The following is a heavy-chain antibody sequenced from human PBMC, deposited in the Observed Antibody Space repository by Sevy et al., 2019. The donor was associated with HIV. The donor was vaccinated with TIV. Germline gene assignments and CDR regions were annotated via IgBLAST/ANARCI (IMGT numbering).Heavy chain of an antibody. CDR2: IIPIFGTA. CDR3: ARVRRHCSGGSCYSFYGMDV. CDR1: GGTFSSYA. J-gene: IGHJ6*02. V-gene: IGHV1-69*13. Sequence: ASVKVSCKASGGTFSSYAISWVRQAPGQGLEWTGGIIPIFGTANDAQKFQGRVTITADESTSTAYMELSSLRSEDTAVYYCARVRRHCSGGSCYSFYGMDVWGQGTTVTVSS. D-gene: IGHD2-15*01.